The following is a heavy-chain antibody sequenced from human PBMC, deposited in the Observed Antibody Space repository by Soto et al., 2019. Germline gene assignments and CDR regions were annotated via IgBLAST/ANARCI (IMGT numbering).Heavy chain of an antibody. CDR1: GFTFSTYA. D-gene: IGHD2-2*01. CDR2: ISSDGGST. Sequence: VQLVESGGGLVQPGGSLRLSCAASGFTFSTYAMHWVRQAPGKGLEYVSAISSDGGSTYYANSVKGRFTISRDNSTNMLYLQMGSLRAEDMAVYYCALRYCSSTSCSYFHYWGQGTLVTVS. J-gene: IGHJ4*02. V-gene: IGHV3-64*01. CDR3: ALRYCSSTSCSYFHY.